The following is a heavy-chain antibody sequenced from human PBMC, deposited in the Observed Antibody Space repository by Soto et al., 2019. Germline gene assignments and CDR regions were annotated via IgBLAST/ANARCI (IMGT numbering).Heavy chain of an antibody. V-gene: IGHV4-31*03. Sequence: SETLSLTCTVSGGSISSTGYYWDWIRQHPGKGLEWIGYVYSSGSTYYNPSLKSRVTISVDTSKTQFSLKLTSVTAADTAVYFLATSHIVAVSIPISTAFDPWGHGTPLTASA. D-gene: IGHD2-15*01. CDR3: ATSHIVAVSIPISTAFDP. CDR1: GGSISSTGYY. CDR2: VYSSGST. J-gene: IGHJ5*02.